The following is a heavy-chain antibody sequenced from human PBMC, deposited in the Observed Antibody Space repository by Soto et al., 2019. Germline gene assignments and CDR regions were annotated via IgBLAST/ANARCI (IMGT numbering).Heavy chain of an antibody. J-gene: IGHJ4*02. V-gene: IGHV1-3*01. CDR1: GYTFTSYA. D-gene: IGHD1-26*01. Sequence: RASVKVSCKASGYTFTSYAMHWVHQAPGQRLEWMGWINAGNGNTKYSQKFQGRVTITRDTSASTAYMELSSLRSEDTAVYYCARVDIEVTEWELRYYFDYWGQGTLVTVSS. CDR2: INAGNGNT. CDR3: ARVDIEVTEWELRYYFDY.